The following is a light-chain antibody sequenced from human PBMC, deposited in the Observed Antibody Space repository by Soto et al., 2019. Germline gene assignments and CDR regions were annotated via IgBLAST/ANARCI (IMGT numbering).Light chain of an antibody. CDR2: KAS. V-gene: IGKV1-5*03. J-gene: IGKJ1*01. Sequence: DIQMTQSPSTLSGSVGDRVTITCRASQTISSWLAWYQQKPGKAPKLLIYKASTLKSGVPSRFSDSGSGKEFTLTISSLQPDDFATYYCQHYNSYSEAFGQGTKVELK. CDR1: QTISSW. CDR3: QHYNSYSEA.